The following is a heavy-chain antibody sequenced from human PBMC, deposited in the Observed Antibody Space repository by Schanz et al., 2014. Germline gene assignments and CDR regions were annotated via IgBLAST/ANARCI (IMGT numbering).Heavy chain of an antibody. CDR1: GFSFSDYS. D-gene: IGHD6-6*01. CDR3: AKGRGSTSSEGLDQYYGMDV. CDR2: IKISGDV. J-gene: IGHJ6*02. V-gene: IGHV3-48*01. Sequence: EVQLVESGGGLVQPGGSLRLSCAASGFSFSDYSMNWVRQAPGKGLEWISYIKISGDVFYTDSVKGRFTISRDNSKNMLYLQMNSLRGEDTAVYFCAKGRGSTSSEGLDQYYGMDVWGQGTTVTVSS.